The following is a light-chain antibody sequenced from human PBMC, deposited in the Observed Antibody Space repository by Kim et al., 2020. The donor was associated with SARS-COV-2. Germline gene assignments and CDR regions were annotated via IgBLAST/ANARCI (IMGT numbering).Light chain of an antibody. Sequence: SLSPGERATLSCRASQRVSSSYLAWYQQKPGQAPRLLIYGASSRATGIPDRFSGSGSGTDFALTISRLEPEDFAVYYCQQYGDSPTFGGGTKLEI. J-gene: IGKJ4*01. CDR1: QRVSSSY. CDR2: GAS. V-gene: IGKV3-20*01. CDR3: QQYGDSPT.